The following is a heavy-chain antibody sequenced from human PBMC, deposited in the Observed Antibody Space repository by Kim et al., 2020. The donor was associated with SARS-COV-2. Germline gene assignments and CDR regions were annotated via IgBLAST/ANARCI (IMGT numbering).Heavy chain of an antibody. J-gene: IGHJ6*02. CDR1: GYTFTGYY. V-gene: IGHV1-2*02. D-gene: IGHD3-16*01. Sequence: ASVKVSCKASGYTFTGYYIHWVRQAPGQGLEWMGWINPNSGGTNYARKFQGRVTMTRDTSISTAYMELSRLRSDDTALYYCARDRGDSVGVYSLDVWGQG. CDR3: ARDRGDSVGVYSLDV. CDR2: INPNSGGT.